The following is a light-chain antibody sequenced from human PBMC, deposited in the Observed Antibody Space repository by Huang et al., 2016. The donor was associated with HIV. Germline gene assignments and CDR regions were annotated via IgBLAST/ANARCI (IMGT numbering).Light chain of an antibody. J-gene: IGKJ1*01. Sequence: EIVLTQSPATLSFSPEERATLSCRTSQRVNNYLAWYQHKPGQAPRLLIYAASNRATGIPARFSGSGSGTDFTLTISSLEPEDFAVYYCQHRTNRPPWTFGQGTRVETK. CDR2: AAS. V-gene: IGKV3-11*01. CDR3: QHRTNRPPWT. CDR1: QRVNNY.